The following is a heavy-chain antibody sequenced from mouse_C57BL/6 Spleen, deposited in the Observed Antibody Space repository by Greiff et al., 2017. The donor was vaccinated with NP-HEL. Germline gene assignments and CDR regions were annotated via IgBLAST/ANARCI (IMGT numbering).Heavy chain of an antibody. V-gene: IGHV1-50*01. CDR2: IDPSDSYT. CDR3: ARKLWAMDY. J-gene: IGHJ4*01. D-gene: IGHD1-1*02. Sequence: QVQLQQPGAELVKPGASVKLSCKASGYTFTSYWMQWVKQRPGQGLEWIGEIDPSDSYTNYNQKFKGKATLTVDTSSSTAYMQLSSLTSEGSAVYYCARKLWAMDYWGQGTSVTVSS. CDR1: GYTFTSYW.